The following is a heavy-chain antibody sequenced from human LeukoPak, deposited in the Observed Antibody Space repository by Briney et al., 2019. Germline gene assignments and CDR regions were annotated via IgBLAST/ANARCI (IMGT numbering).Heavy chain of an antibody. CDR3: AKDYTGFGELSAFDY. CDR2: IYSGGST. CDR1: GFTVSSNY. D-gene: IGHD3-10*01. J-gene: IGHJ4*02. Sequence: GGSLRLSCAASGFTVSSNYMSWVRQAPGKGLEWVSVIYSGGSTYYADSVKGRFTISRDNSKNTLYLQMNSLRAEDTAVYYCAKDYTGFGELSAFDYWGQGTLVTVSS. V-gene: IGHV3-53*05.